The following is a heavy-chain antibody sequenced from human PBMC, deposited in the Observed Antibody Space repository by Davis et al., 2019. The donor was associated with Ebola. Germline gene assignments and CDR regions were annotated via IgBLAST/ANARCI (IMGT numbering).Heavy chain of an antibody. Sequence: GESLKISCAASGFTFSAYWMYWVRQDPTKGLVWVSRINNDGNHITYADSVKGRFTVSRDNAKNSLYLQMNSLRPEDTALYYCAKDTSPGGADYWGQGTLVTVSS. J-gene: IGHJ4*02. V-gene: IGHV3-74*03. CDR3: AKDTSPGGADY. CDR2: INNDGNHI. D-gene: IGHD2-21*01. CDR1: GFTFSAYW.